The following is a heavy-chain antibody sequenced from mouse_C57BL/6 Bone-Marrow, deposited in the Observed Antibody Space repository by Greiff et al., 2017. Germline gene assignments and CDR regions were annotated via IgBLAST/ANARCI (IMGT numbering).Heavy chain of an antibody. V-gene: IGHV3-6*01. CDR1: GYSITSGYY. CDR3: ARDRTGSPCAMDY. D-gene: IGHD4-1*01. CDR2: ISYDGSN. Sequence: EVQLQQSGPGLVKPSQSLSLTCSVTGYSITSGYYWNWIRQFPGNKLEWMGYISYDGSNNYNPSLKNRISITRDTSKNQFFLKLNSVTTEDTATYYCARDRTGSPCAMDYWGQGTSVTVSS. J-gene: IGHJ4*01.